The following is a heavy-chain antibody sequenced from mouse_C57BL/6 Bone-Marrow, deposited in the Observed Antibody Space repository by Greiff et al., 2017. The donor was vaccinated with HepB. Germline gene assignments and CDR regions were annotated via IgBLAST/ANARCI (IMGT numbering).Heavy chain of an antibody. D-gene: IGHD2-1*01. Sequence: QVQLKESGSELRSPGSSVKLSCKDFDSEVFPIAYMSWVRQKPGHGFEWIGGILPSIGRTIYGEKFEDKATLDADTLSNTAYLELNSLTSEDSAIYYCARGGYGNYYAMDYWGQGTSVTVSS. CDR1: DSEVFPIAY. V-gene: IGHV15-2*01. CDR3: ARGGYGNYYAMDY. J-gene: IGHJ4*01. CDR2: ILPSIGRT.